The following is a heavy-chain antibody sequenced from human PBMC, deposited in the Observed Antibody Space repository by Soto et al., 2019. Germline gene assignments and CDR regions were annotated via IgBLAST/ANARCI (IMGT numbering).Heavy chain of an antibody. CDR3: ARRERAAGTDWWFDP. Sequence: QLPLQESGPGLVKPSETLSLTCSVSGGSISSSSFHWGWIRQPPGKGLEWIGSIYYSGSTYYNPSFKSRVTTSVDKSKNQLSRKLSSVTAADTAVYYCARRERAAGTDWWFDPWGQGTMVTVSS. CDR2: IYYSGST. D-gene: IGHD6-13*01. CDR1: GGSISSSSFH. V-gene: IGHV4-39*01. J-gene: IGHJ5*02.